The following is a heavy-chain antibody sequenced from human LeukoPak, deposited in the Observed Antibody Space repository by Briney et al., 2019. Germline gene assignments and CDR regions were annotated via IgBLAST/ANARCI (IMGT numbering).Heavy chain of an antibody. V-gene: IGHV4-59*01. D-gene: IGHD3-3*01. CDR1: GGSISSYY. Sequence: SETLSLTCTVSGGSISSYYWSWLRQPPGKGLEWIGYIYYSGSTNYNPSLKSRVTISVDTSKNQFSLKLSSVTATDTAVYYCARGLGDFWSGYFVDYWGQGTLVTVSS. CDR2: IYYSGST. CDR3: ARGLGDFWSGYFVDY. J-gene: IGHJ4*02.